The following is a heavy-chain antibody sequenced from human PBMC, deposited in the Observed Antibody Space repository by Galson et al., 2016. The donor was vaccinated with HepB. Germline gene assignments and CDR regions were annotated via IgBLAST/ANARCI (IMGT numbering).Heavy chain of an antibody. D-gene: IGHD2/OR15-2a*01. V-gene: IGHV3-30*18. CDR1: GFTFNRRG. Sequence: SLRLSCAASGFTFNRRGMHWVRQAPGKGLEWVAADSMDGRRKFYADSVKGRFTISRDNSNNMLFLRMSSLRVDDTAVYYCAKRHEYCPPVGCSVDSWGRGTLVSVSS. CDR2: DSMDGRRK. CDR3: AKRHEYCPPVGCSVDS. J-gene: IGHJ4*02.